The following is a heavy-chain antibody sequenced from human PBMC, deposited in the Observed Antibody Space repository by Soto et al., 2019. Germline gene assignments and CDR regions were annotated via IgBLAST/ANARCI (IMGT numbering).Heavy chain of an antibody. Sequence: QVQLVQSGAEVKKPGASVKVSCKASGYTFTSYGISWVRQAPGQGLEWMGWISAYNGNTNYAQKLQGSVTMTTGPSTSTAHMELRSLRSDATAGYYWARVYCSGGSSNLGFGWYYYHMAVWGKGTTVTVSS. CDR2: ISAYNGNT. D-gene: IGHD2-15*01. CDR1: GYTFTSYG. V-gene: IGHV1-18*01. CDR3: ARVYCSGGSSNLGFGWYYYHMAV. J-gene: IGHJ6*03.